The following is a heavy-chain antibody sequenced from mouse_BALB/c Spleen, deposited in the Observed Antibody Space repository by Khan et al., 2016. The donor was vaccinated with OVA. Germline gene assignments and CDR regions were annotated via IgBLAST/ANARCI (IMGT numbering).Heavy chain of an antibody. V-gene: IGHV3-2*02. CDR2: ISYGGTT. J-gene: IGHJ4*01. Sequence: EVQLQESGPGLVKPSQSLSLTCTVTGYSITSNYAWNWIRQFPGNKLEWMGYISYGGTTSYNPSLKSRISITRDTSKNQFFLQLNSVTTEDTATYYCARGNYYGYAMDYWGQGTSVTVSS. CDR3: ARGNYYGYAMDY. D-gene: IGHD1-1*01. CDR1: GYSITSNYA.